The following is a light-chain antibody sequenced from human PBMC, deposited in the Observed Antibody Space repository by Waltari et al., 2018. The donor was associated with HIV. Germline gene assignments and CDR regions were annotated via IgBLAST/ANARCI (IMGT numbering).Light chain of an antibody. J-gene: IGLJ2*01. CDR3: QSYDSSLSVV. V-gene: IGLV1-40*01. CDR1: SSNIGAGYD. CDR2: GNS. Sequence: QSVLTQPPSVSGAPGQRVTISCTGSSSNIGAGYDVHWYQQLPGTAPKLLIYGNSNRPSGVPDRFSGSKSGTSASLASTGLHAEDEADYYCQSYDSSLSVVFGGGTKLTVL.